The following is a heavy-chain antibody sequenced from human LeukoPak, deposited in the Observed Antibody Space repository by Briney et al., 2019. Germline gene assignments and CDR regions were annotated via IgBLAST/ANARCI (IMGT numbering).Heavy chain of an antibody. Sequence: GGSLRLSCAASGFTFSGYTMNWVRQAPGKGMEWISYISSSASTIYYGDSVKGRFTISRDNAKNSLYLQMKSLRAEDTAVYYCARSDTSGYYHIPTDYWGQGTLVTVSS. V-gene: IGHV3-48*01. D-gene: IGHD3-22*01. CDR2: ISSSASTI. J-gene: IGHJ4*02. CDR3: ARSDTSGYYHIPTDY. CDR1: GFTFSGYT.